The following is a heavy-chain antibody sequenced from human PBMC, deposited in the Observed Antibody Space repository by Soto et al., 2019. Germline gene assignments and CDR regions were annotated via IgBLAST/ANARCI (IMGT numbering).Heavy chain of an antibody. D-gene: IGHD3-16*01. CDR1: GFTFDDYA. J-gene: IGHJ6*02. Sequence: EMQLVESGGGLVQPGRSLRLSCAASGFTFDDYAMYWVRQGPGKGLEWVSGISWDSGRIGYADSVKGRFTISRDNANNSRYLQMNSLRPEDTALYYCAKARLWGGDGYNSYYYNAMDVWGQGTTVTVSS. V-gene: IGHV3-9*01. CDR2: ISWDSGRI. CDR3: AKARLWGGDGYNSYYYNAMDV.